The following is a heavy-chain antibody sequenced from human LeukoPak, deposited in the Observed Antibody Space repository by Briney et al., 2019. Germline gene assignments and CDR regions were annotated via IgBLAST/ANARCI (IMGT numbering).Heavy chain of an antibody. V-gene: IGHV4-61*02. Sequence: SETLSLTCTVSGGSISSGSYYWTWIRQPAGKGLEYIGRIYTSGSTSYNPSLKSRVTISVDTSKNQFSLKLSSVTAADTAVYYCARGGRSNWFDPWGQGTLVTVSS. J-gene: IGHJ5*02. CDR1: GGSISSGSYY. CDR3: ARGGRSNWFDP. CDR2: IYTSGST. D-gene: IGHD3-16*01.